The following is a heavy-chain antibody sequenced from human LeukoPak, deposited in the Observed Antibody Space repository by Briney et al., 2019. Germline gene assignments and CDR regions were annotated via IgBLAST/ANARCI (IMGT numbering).Heavy chain of an antibody. CDR2: ISGGGEDT. V-gene: IGHV3-23*01. CDR1: GIKLSNYG. J-gene: IGHJ6*02. CDR3: ARTIAQYTNTWLYYYYGLDV. Sequence: GGSLRLSCVVSGIKLSNYGMSWVRQAPGKGLEWVSSISGGGEDTYYADSVKGRFTISRDNSETTLYLQMNSLGADDTALYYCARTIAQYTNTWLYYYYGLDVWGQGTTVTVSS. D-gene: IGHD6-13*01.